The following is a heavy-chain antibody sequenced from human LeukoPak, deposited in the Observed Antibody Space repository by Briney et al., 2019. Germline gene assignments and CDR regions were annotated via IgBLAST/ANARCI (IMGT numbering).Heavy chain of an antibody. CDR3: ARAAVRTNAFDI. V-gene: IGHV3-21*01. D-gene: IGHD4/OR15-4a*01. Sequence: GGSLRLSCAASGFTFSSYSMNWVRQAPGKGLEWVSSISSSSSYVYYADSVKGRFTISRDNAKNSLYLQMNSLRAEDTAVYYCARAAVRTNAFDIWGQGTMVTVSS. J-gene: IGHJ3*02. CDR1: GFTFSSYS. CDR2: ISSSSSYV.